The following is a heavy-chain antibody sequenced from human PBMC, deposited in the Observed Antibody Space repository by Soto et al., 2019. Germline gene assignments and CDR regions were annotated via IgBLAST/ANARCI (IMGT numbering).Heavy chain of an antibody. V-gene: IGHV3-23*01. CDR2: VSNTGDST. J-gene: IGHJ4*02. Sequence: GGSLRLSCVASGFTFSNYAMGWVRQAPGKGLQWVSDVSNTGDSTHYADSVKGRFTVSRDNSKNTLYLQMNSLRTEDTAVYFCAKDLQGEVGDFFDYWGQGTLVTVSS. CDR1: GFTFSNYA. D-gene: IGHD1-26*01. CDR3: AKDLQGEVGDFFDY.